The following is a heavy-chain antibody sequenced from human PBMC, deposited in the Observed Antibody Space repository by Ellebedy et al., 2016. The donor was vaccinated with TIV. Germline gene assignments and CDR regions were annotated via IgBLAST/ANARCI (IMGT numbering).Heavy chain of an antibody. D-gene: IGHD1-1*01. CDR1: GYTFTGYY. CDR3: ARGGEIGNWNDAGVGDYYYGMDV. CDR2: INPNSGGT. V-gene: IGHV1-2*02. Sequence: ASVKVSCKASGYTFTGYYMHWVRQAPGQGLEWMGWINPNSGGTNYAQKFQGRVTMTRDTSISTAYMELSRLRSDDTAVYYCARGGEIGNWNDAGVGDYYYGMDVWGQGTTVTVSS. J-gene: IGHJ6*02.